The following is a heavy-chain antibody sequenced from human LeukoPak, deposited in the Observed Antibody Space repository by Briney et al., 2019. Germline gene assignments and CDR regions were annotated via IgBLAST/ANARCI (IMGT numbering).Heavy chain of an antibody. D-gene: IGHD3-16*01. CDR2: IYYSGST. CDR3: ARDRMRVGFGGFDP. J-gene: IGHJ5*02. V-gene: IGHV4-39*07. CDR1: GASISGSGYY. Sequence: SETLSLTCAVSGASISGSGYYWGWIRQPPGKGLEWIGNIYYSGSTYYNASLQSRVTISIDTSKNQFSLKLSSVTAADTAVYYCARDRMRVGFGGFDPWGQGTLVTVSS.